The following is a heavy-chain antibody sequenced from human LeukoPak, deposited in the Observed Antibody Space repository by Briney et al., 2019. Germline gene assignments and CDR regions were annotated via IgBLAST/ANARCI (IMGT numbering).Heavy chain of an antibody. Sequence: GGSLRLSCAASGFTFSSCGMHWVRQAPGKGLEWVAFIRYDGSNKYYAESVKGRFTISRDNSKSTLYLQMNSLRSDDKAVYYCVKDRSPEQWLVVNAFDNWGQGTMVTVSS. J-gene: IGHJ3*02. CDR2: IRYDGSNK. CDR1: GFTFSSCG. D-gene: IGHD6-19*01. CDR3: VKDRSPEQWLVVNAFDN. V-gene: IGHV3-30*02.